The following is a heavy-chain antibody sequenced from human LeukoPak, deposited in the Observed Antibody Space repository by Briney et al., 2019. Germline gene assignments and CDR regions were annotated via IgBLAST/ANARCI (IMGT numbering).Heavy chain of an antibody. J-gene: IGHJ6*02. Sequence: PSETLSLTCAVYGGSFSGYYWSWIRQPPGKGLEWIGEINHSGSTNYHPSLKSRVTISVDPSKNQFSLKLSSVTAADTAVYYCARVVVTIYYYYGMDVWGQGTTVTVSS. CDR2: INHSGST. CDR3: ARVVVTIYYYYGMDV. D-gene: IGHD5-24*01. V-gene: IGHV4-34*01. CDR1: GGSFSGYY.